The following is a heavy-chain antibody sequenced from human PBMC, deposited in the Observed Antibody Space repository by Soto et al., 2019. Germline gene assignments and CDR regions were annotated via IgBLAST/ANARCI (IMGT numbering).Heavy chain of an antibody. CDR2: IYYSGST. V-gene: IGHV4-39*01. Sequence: SETLSLTCTVSGGSISSSSYYWGWIRQPPGKGLEWIGSIYYSGSTYYNPSLKSRVTISVDTSKNQFSLKLGSVTAADTAVYYCARQLRDIVVVPPLGWFDPWGQGTLVTVSS. CDR3: ARQLRDIVVVPPLGWFDP. CDR1: GGSISSSSYY. D-gene: IGHD2-2*01. J-gene: IGHJ5*02.